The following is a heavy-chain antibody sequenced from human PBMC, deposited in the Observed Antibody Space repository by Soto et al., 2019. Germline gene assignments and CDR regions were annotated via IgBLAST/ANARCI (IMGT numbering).Heavy chain of an antibody. V-gene: IGHV1-18*01. Sequence: ASVKVSCKASGYAFTSYGISWVRQAPGQGLEWMGWISAYNGNTDYAQKLQGRVTMTTDTSTSTAYMELRSLRSDDTAVYYCARDIDYDSSGYPRSYFDYWGQGTLVTVPQ. CDR2: ISAYNGNT. J-gene: IGHJ4*02. CDR1: GYAFTSYG. CDR3: ARDIDYDSSGYPRSYFDY. D-gene: IGHD3-22*01.